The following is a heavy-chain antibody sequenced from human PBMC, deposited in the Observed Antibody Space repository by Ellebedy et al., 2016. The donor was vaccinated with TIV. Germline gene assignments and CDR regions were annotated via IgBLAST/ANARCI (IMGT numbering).Heavy chain of an antibody. J-gene: IGHJ4*02. CDR2: IHYSGAI. CDR3: ARAPGAAGLLEF. Sequence: SETLSLXXSVSGDSISSGGYYWTWVRQDPGKGLEWIGNIHYSGAIFYNPSLRSRLTISLDTSQNQFYMNLTSVTAADTAVYYCARAPGAAGLLEFWGQGALVTVSS. CDR1: GDSISSGGYY. V-gene: IGHV4-31*03. D-gene: IGHD3-10*01.